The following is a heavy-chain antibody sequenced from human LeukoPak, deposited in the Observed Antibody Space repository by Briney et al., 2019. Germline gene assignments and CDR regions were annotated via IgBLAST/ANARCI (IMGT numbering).Heavy chain of an antibody. CDR3: ARDPVGGSLHDY. CDR1: GGTFSSYA. CDR2: IIPILGIA. V-gene: IGHV1-69*04. J-gene: IGHJ4*02. Sequence: RASVKVSCKASGGTFSSYAISWVRLAPGQGLEWMGRIIPILGIANYAQKFQGRVTITADKSTSTAYMELSSLRSEDTAVYYCARDPVGGSLHDYWGQGTLVTASS. D-gene: IGHD1-26*01.